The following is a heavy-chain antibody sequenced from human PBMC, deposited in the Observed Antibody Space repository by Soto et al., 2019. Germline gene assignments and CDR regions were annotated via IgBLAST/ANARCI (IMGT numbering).Heavy chain of an antibody. CDR2: ISGSSIYM. D-gene: IGHD6-19*01. V-gene: IGHV3-21*04. CDR1: GFTFSSLS. Sequence: GGSLRLSCAASGFTFSSLSMTWVRQAPGKGLEWLSSISGSSIYMYYTESLRGRFTISRDNAANSLYLQMNSLRAEDTAVYYCAKGVSSGWPSAGHYFDYWGQGTLVTVSS. CDR3: AKGVSSGWPSAGHYFDY. J-gene: IGHJ4*02.